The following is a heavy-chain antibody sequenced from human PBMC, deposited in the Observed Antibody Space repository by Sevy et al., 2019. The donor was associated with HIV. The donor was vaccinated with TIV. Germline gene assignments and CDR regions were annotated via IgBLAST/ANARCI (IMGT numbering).Heavy chain of an antibody. CDR2: IWYDGSSK. CDR1: GFTFSRYW. CDR3: ATNMVHAGAYDSYFNF. V-gene: IGHV3-33*08. Sequence: GGSLRLSCATSGFTFSRYWMSWVRQAPGKGLQWVAMIWYDGSSKDYAESVKGRFATSRDNSQNTAFLQMSSLRAEDTGVYYCATNMVHAGAYDSYFNFWGQGSLVTVSS. J-gene: IGHJ4*02. D-gene: IGHD3-10*01.